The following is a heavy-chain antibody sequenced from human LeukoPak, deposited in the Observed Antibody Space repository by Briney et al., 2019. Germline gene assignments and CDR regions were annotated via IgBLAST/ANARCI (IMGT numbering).Heavy chain of an antibody. V-gene: IGHV3-23*01. CDR3: AKLEVGVTRGGDY. Sequence: GGSLRLSCAASGFTFSSYAMSWVRQAPGKGLEWVSAISGSGGSPYSADSVKGRFTISRDNSKNTLYLQMNSLRAEDTAVYHCAKLEVGVTRGGDYWGQGTLVTVSS. J-gene: IGHJ4*02. D-gene: IGHD1-26*01. CDR2: ISGSGGSP. CDR1: GFTFSSYA.